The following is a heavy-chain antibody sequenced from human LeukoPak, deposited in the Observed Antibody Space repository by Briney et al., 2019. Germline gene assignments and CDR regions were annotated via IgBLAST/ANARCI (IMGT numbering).Heavy chain of an antibody. J-gene: IGHJ6*03. CDR1: GFTFSSYA. Sequence: PGGSLRLSCAASGFTFSSYAMSWVRQAPGKGLEWVSAISGSGGSTYYADSVKGRFTISRDNSKNTLYLQMNSLRAEDTAVYYCARCESGSYYSIYYYYMDVWGKGTTVTISS. CDR2: ISGSGGST. V-gene: IGHV3-23*01. D-gene: IGHD1-26*01. CDR3: ARCESGSYYSIYYYYMDV.